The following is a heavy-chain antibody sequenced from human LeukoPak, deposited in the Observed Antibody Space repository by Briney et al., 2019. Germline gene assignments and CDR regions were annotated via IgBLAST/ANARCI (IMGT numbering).Heavy chain of an antibody. CDR2: ISYDGSNK. V-gene: IGHV3-30*04. CDR1: GFTFSSYA. D-gene: IGHD3/OR15-3a*01. J-gene: IGHJ3*02. Sequence: PGGSLRLSCAASGFTFSSYAMHWVRKAPGKGLEWVAVISYDGSNKYYADSVKGRFTISRNNSKNTLYLQMNSLRAEDTAVYYCARSGFWTDHPAFDIWGQGTMVSVSS. CDR3: ARSGFWTDHPAFDI.